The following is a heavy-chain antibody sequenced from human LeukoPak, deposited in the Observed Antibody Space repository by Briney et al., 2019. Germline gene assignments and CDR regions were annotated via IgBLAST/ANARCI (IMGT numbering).Heavy chain of an antibody. CDR3: ARGGMTTILDY. CDR2: IYYSGST. J-gene: IGHJ4*02. V-gene: IGHV4-59*01. Sequence: PSETLSLTCTVPGGSISSYYWSWIRQPPGKGLEWIGYIYYSGSTNYNPSLKSRVTISVDTSKNQFSLKLSSVTAADTAVYYCARGGMTTILDYWGRGTLVTVSS. CDR1: GGSISSYY. D-gene: IGHD4-17*01.